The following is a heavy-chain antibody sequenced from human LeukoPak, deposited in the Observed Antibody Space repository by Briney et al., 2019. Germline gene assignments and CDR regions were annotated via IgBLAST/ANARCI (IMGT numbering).Heavy chain of an antibody. J-gene: IGHJ4*02. Sequence: GGSLRLSCAASGFTFNNYWMSWVRQAPGKGLEWVANIKQDGSEKYYVESVKGRFTISRDNAKNSLYLQMNSLRAEDTAVYHCARGNLFTGWYDLYYFDYWGQGTLVTVSS. V-gene: IGHV3-7*01. CDR2: IKQDGSEK. D-gene: IGHD6-19*01. CDR3: ARGNLFTGWYDLYYFDY. CDR1: GFTFNNYW.